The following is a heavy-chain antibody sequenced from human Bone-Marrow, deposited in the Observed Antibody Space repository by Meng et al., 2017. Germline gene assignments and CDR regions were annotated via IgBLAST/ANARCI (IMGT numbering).Heavy chain of an antibody. CDR1: GCTFSSYA. CDR2: IIPIFGTA. V-gene: IGHV1-69*05. D-gene: IGHD3-10*01. Sequence: SVKVSCKASGCTFSSYAISWLRQAPGQGLEWMGGIIPIFGTANYAQKFQGRVTITMDESTSTAYMELTSLRSEDTAVYYCARARITMVRGTDDYYYYGMDVWGQGTTVTVSS. CDR3: ARARITMVRGTDDYYYYGMDV. J-gene: IGHJ6*02.